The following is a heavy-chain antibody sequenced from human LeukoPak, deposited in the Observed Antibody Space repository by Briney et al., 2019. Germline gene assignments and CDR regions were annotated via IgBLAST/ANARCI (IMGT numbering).Heavy chain of an antibody. CDR3: ASRELWFGESSYYGMAV. J-gene: IGHJ6*02. Sequence: PGGSLRLSCAASGFTFSSYWMHWVRQAPGKGLVWVSRINSDGSNTRYADSVKGRFTISRDNGEYTLFLQMNSLRAEDTAVYFCASRELWFGESSYYGMAVWGQGTTVTVSS. D-gene: IGHD3-10*01. CDR1: GFTFSSYW. V-gene: IGHV3-74*01. CDR2: INSDGSNT.